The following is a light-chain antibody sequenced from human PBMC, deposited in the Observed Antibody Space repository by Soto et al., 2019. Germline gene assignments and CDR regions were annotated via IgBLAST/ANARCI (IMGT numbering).Light chain of an antibody. CDR3: SSYTVTSSYV. Sequence: QSVLTQPASVSGSRGQSITITCTGTSNDVGGYNYVSWYQQHPGKAPKLMIYDVSNRPSGVSDRFSGSKSGNTASLTISGLQAEDEADYYCSSYTVTSSYVFGTGTKVTVL. CDR2: DVS. CDR1: SNDVGGYNY. J-gene: IGLJ1*01. V-gene: IGLV2-14*01.